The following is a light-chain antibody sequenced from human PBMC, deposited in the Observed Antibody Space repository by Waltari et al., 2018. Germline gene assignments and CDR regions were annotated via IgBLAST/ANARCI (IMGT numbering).Light chain of an antibody. CDR2: DVS. CDR1: SSDVGSYNR. Sequence: QSALTQPPSVSGSPGQSVTISCTGTSSDVGSYNRVSWYQQPPGTAPKLMIYDVSDRPSGVPVRCSGSRSGNTASLTISGLQAEDDADYYCSLYVGSSTPNWVFGGGTKLTVL. J-gene: IGLJ3*02. CDR3: SLYVGSSTPNWV. V-gene: IGLV2-18*01.